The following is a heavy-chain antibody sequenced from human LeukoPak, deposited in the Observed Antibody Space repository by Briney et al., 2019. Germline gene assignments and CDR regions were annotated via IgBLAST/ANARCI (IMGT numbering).Heavy chain of an antibody. Sequence: PGGSPRLSCTASGFTLFTFNNAWMSWVRQTPGKGLEWIGRIKSKSDGGTTDYTAPVKGRFSISRDDSKNTVYLQVNSLKTEDTAVYYCTTDLLDYWGQGTLVTVSS. J-gene: IGHJ4*02. V-gene: IGHV3-15*01. CDR1: GFTLFTFNNAW. CDR3: TTDLLDY. CDR2: IKSKSDGGTT.